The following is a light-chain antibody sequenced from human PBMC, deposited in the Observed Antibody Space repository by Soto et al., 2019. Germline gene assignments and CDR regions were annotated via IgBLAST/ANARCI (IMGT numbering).Light chain of an antibody. CDR3: QQSYSTPLT. Sequence: DIQMTQSPSSLSASVGDRVTITCRASQSISSYLNWYQQKPGKAPKLLIYAASSLQGVVPSRFSGSESGTDFTLNISSLQPEDFATCYCQQSYSTPLTFGHGTKVEIK. J-gene: IGKJ1*01. V-gene: IGKV1-39*01. CDR2: AAS. CDR1: QSISSY.